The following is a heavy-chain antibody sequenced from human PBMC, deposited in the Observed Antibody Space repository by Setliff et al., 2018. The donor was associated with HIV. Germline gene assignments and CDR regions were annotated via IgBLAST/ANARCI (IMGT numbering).Heavy chain of an antibody. D-gene: IGHD6-19*01. V-gene: IGHV1-8*02. Sequence: GASVKVSCKASGYTFTSFDINWVRQATGQGLEWMGWMNPSSGTTGYAQKFQGRVTMTRDTSISTAYMELSSLRSEDTAVYYCARGLAVAGTGYWGQGTRVTVSS. J-gene: IGHJ4*02. CDR1: GYTFTSFD. CDR3: ARGLAVAGTGY. CDR2: MNPSSGTT.